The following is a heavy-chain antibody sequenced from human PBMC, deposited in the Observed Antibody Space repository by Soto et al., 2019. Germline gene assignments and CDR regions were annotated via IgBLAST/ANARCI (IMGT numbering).Heavy chain of an antibody. CDR3: AKGGWGTVLDY. CDR2: ISGSDGTT. D-gene: IGHD1-1*01. J-gene: IGHJ4*02. V-gene: IGHV3-23*01. Sequence: EVQLLESGGGLVQRGGSLRLSCAASGFTFSNYALTWVRQAPGKGLEWVSAISGSDGTTYYADSVKGRFTISRDNSMNTLYLQLDNLRGEDTAMYYCAKGGWGTVLDYWGQGTLVTVSS. CDR1: GFTFSNYA.